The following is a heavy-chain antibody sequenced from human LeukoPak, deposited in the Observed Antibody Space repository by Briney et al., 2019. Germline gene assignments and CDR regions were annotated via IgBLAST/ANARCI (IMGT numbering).Heavy chain of an antibody. CDR2: INPSGGST. D-gene: IGHD6-13*01. CDR1: GYTFTSYY. CDR3: AREVAAGEIDY. J-gene: IGHJ4*02. V-gene: IGHV1-46*01. Sequence: ASVKVSCKASGYTFTSYYMHWVRQAPGQGLEWMGIINPSGGSTSYAQKFQCRVTMTRDTSTSTVYMELSSLRSEDTAVYYCAREVAAGEIDYWGQGTLVTVSS.